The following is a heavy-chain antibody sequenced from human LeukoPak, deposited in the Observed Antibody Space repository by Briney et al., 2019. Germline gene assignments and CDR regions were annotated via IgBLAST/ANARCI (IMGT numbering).Heavy chain of an antibody. V-gene: IGHV4-39*01. CDR2: IYYSGST. CDR1: GGSISSSSYY. J-gene: IGHJ5*02. D-gene: IGHD3-22*01. Sequence: SETPSLTCTVSGGSISSSSYYWGWIRQPPGKGLEWIGSIYYSGSTYYNPSLKSRVTISVDTSKNQFSLKLSSVTAADTAVYYCARQGEDSSGHYWFDPWGQGTLVTVSS. CDR3: ARQGEDSSGHYWFDP.